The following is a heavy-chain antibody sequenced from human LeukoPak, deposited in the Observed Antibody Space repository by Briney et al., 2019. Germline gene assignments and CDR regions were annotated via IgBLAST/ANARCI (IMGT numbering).Heavy chain of an antibody. J-gene: IGHJ4*02. CDR2: FNGDDSGT. Sequence: GGSLRLSCAASGFTFSSYWMHWVRQAPGKGLVWVSYFNGDDSGTNYADSVQGRFTISRDNAKSTLYLQMNSLRAEDTAVYYCARLRRDYYFDYWAREPWSPSPQ. D-gene: IGHD3-3*01. V-gene: IGHV3-74*01. CDR1: GFTFSSYW. CDR3: ARLRRDYYFDY.